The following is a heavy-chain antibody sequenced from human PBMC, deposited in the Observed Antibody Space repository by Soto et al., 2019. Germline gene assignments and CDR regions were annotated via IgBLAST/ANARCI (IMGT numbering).Heavy chain of an antibody. D-gene: IGHD2-8*01. CDR1: GGSFSSSTYY. Sequence: QLQLQESGPRLVKPAETLSLTCIVSGGSFSSSTYYGGWIRQPPGKGLEWIGSIFYSGSTYYNPSLKSRVTLSVDTSKNRFSLKLSSVTAADTAVYYCASAPGFNVFDSWGQGTLVTVSS. CDR2: IFYSGST. CDR3: ASAPGFNVFDS. V-gene: IGHV4-39*01. J-gene: IGHJ4*02.